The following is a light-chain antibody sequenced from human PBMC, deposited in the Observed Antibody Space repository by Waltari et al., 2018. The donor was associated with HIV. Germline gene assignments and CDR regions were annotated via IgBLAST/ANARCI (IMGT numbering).Light chain of an antibody. V-gene: IGKV1-39*01. CDR2: AAS. CDR1: QSISTY. Sequence: DIQMTQSPSSLSASVGDRVTITCRASQSISTYLNWYQQKPGKAPNLLIFAASRLQSGVPSRFSGSGSGTDFTLTISSLQPEDFASYFRQQTYSAPLTFGGGTKVEIK. J-gene: IGKJ4*01. CDR3: QQTYSAPLT.